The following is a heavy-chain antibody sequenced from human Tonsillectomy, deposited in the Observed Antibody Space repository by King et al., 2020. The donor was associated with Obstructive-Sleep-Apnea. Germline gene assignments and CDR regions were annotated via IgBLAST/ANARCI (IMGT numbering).Heavy chain of an antibody. CDR2: INPRDSDT. Sequence: QLVQSEAELRKPGESLKISCEGSVYTFSNYWISWVRQMPGKGLEWMAIINPRDSDTRKSPSFQGQVTISVDKSISTAYLQCSSVKAADTAMYYCVRHSRDGSDGVDVWGQGTTVTVSS. D-gene: IGHD1-14*01. CDR1: VYTFSNYW. J-gene: IGHJ6*02. V-gene: IGHV5-51*01. CDR3: VRHSRDGSDGVDV.